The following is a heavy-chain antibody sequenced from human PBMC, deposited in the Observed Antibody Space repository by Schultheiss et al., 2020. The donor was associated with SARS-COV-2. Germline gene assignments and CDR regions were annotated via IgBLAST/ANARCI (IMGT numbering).Heavy chain of an antibody. CDR3: ARLNYYDSSGYYYPRGGYYYYGMDV. CDR2: IYYSGST. Sequence: SETLSLTCTVSGCSISSYYWSWIRQPPGKGLEWIGSIYYSGSTNYNPSLKSRVTISLDTSKNQFSLQLTSVTAADTAVYYCARLNYYDSSGYYYPRGGYYYYGMDVWGQGTTVTVSS. CDR1: GCSISSYY. D-gene: IGHD3-22*01. J-gene: IGHJ6*02. V-gene: IGHV4-59*08.